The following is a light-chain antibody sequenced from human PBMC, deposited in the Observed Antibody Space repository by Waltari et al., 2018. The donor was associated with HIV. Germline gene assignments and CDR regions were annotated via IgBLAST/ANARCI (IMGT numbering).Light chain of an antibody. Sequence: QSVLTQPPSVSGAPGQRVTISCTGNSSNIGADYDVHWYHLLPGEAPKLLIYGKINRPSGVPDRIAGSKSGTSASLAITGLQSEDEGDYYCQSYDSSLGVIFGGGTKLTVL. CDR1: SSNIGADYD. CDR3: QSYDSSLGVI. V-gene: IGLV1-40*01. CDR2: GKI. J-gene: IGLJ2*01.